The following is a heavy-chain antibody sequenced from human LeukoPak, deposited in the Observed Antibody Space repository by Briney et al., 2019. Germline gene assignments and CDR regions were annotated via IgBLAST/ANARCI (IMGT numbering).Heavy chain of an antibody. V-gene: IGHV1-18*01. Sequence: GASVKVSCKASGYTFTTYGISWVRQAPGQGLEWMGWISGYNGNTNYAQKFQGRVTMTTDTSTTTAYMDVRSLRSDDTAVYYCAFSSYYLQGNYYYMDVWGKGTTVTVSS. CDR1: GYTFTTYG. J-gene: IGHJ6*03. CDR2: ISGYNGNT. CDR3: AFSSYYLQGNYYYMDV. D-gene: IGHD1-26*01.